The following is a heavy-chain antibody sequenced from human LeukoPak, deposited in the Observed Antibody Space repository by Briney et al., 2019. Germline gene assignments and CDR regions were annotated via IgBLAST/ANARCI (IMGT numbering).Heavy chain of an antibody. Sequence: SETLSLTCTVSGVSISSSNSYWGWIRQPPGKGLEWIGSIYYSGNTYYNASLKSQVSISIDTSKNQFSLRLTSVTAADTAVFYCARQTGSGLFILPGGQGTLVTVSS. CDR2: IYYSGNT. CDR3: ARQTGSGLFILP. CDR1: GVSISSSNSY. D-gene: IGHD3/OR15-3a*01. J-gene: IGHJ4*02. V-gene: IGHV4-39*01.